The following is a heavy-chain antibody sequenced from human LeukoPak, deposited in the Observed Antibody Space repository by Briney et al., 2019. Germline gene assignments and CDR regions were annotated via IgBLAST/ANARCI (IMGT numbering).Heavy chain of an antibody. Sequence: SETLPLTCTVSGGSISSYYWSWIRQPPGKGLEWIGYIYYSGSTNYNPSLKSRVTISVDTSKNQFSLKLSSVTAADTAVYYCARGSTVSVFDPWGQGTLVTVSS. D-gene: IGHD1-20*01. V-gene: IGHV4-59*01. CDR1: GGSISSYY. CDR3: ARGSTVSVFDP. J-gene: IGHJ5*02. CDR2: IYYSGST.